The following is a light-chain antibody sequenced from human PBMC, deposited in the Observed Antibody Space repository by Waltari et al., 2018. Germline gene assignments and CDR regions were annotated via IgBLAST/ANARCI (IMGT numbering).Light chain of an antibody. J-gene: IGKJ4*01. Sequence: PGETATLSCRTSQSFHSFLAWYQQKLGQPPRLLIYDTSNRATGIPARFSGSGSGTDFTLTITSLEPEDSAVYYCQHRTNWPPEPTFGGGSRVEIK. CDR1: QSFHSF. CDR2: DTS. CDR3: QHRTNWPPEPT. V-gene: IGKV3-11*01.